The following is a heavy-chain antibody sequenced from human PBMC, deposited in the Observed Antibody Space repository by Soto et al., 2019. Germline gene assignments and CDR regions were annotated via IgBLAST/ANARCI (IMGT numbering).Heavy chain of an antibody. V-gene: IGHV1-69*02. Sequence: QVQLVQSGAEVKKPGSSVKVSCTASGGTFNSYTSNWVRQAPGQGLEWVGRFNAIVGMSTSAQKFQGRVTIPAEKSTSKAYMDLTSLKSEDTAVYYCATSDGSGSAPLAYWGQGTLVTVS. CDR2: FNAIVGMS. CDR1: GGTFNSYT. D-gene: IGHD3-10*01. CDR3: ATSDGSGSAPLAY. J-gene: IGHJ4*02.